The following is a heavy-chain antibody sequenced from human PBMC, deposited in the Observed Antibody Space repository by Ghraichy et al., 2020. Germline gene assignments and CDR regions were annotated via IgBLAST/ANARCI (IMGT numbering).Heavy chain of an antibody. CDR2: INAGSGDT. Sequence: ASVKVSCKAFGYTFIRSAMHWVRQAPGQRLEWMGWINAGSGDTKYSQKFQGRLTITRDTSASTAYMELNSLRSEDTAVYYCARWTSDWDIDYWGQGTLVTVSS. CDR3: ARWTSDWDIDY. V-gene: IGHV1-3*01. CDR1: GYTFIRSA. J-gene: IGHJ4*02. D-gene: IGHD6-19*01.